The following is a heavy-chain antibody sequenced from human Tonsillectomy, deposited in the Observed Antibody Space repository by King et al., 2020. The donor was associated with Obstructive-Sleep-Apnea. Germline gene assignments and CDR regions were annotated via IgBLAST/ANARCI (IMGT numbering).Heavy chain of an antibody. J-gene: IGHJ4*02. V-gene: IGHV3-48*04. CDR1: GFTFSSYS. Sequence: VQLVESGGGLVQPGGSLRLSCEASGFTFSSYSMNWVRQAPGKGLEWLSYISGSDSTTFYADSVKGRFAISRDDAKNSLFLQMNSLRVDDTAIYYCVRGIATTESSKRSSIDFWGQGTLLTVSS. CDR3: VRGIATTESSKRSSIDF. CDR2: ISGSDSTT. D-gene: IGHD1-1*01.